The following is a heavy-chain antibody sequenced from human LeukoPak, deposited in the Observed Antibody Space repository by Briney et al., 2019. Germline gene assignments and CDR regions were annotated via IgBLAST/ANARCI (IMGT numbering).Heavy chain of an antibody. J-gene: IGHJ5*02. CDR3: ARGATDTTRWFDP. D-gene: IGHD1-7*01. V-gene: IGHV3-21*01. CDR2: ISRASESI. Sequence: GGSLRLSCAASGFTVSSNYMSWVRQAPGKGLEWVSIISRASESIFYADSVKGRFTISRDNAKNSLYLQMNGLRAEDTAAYYCARGATDTTRWFDPWGQGTLVTVSS. CDR1: GFTVSSNY.